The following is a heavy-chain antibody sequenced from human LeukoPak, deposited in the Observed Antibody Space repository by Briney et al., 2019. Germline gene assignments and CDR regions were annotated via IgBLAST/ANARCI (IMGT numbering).Heavy chain of an antibody. J-gene: IGHJ4*02. V-gene: IGHV4-59*08. Sequence: SETLSLTCTVSGGSISSYYWTWVRQPPGKGLEWIGYIYHSGITNYNPSLKSRVTISVDTSKNQFSLKLSSVTAADTAVYYCARGGPYYYDSSGYVDYWGQGTLVTVSS. D-gene: IGHD3-22*01. CDR2: IYHSGIT. CDR3: ARGGPYYYDSSGYVDY. CDR1: GGSISSYY.